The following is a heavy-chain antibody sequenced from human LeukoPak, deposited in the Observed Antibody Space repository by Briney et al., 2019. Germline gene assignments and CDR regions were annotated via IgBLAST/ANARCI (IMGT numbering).Heavy chain of an antibody. CDR1: GGSISSGDYY. D-gene: IGHD2-15*01. CDR3: ATYCSGGSCYLGGLCY. V-gene: IGHV4-30-4*08. Sequence: SETLSLTCTVSGGSISSGDYYWSWIRQPPGKDLEWIGYIYYSGSTYYNPSLKSRVTISVDTSKNQFSLKLSSVTAADTAVYYCATYCSGGSCYLGGLCYWGQGTLVTVSS. J-gene: IGHJ4*02. CDR2: IYYSGST.